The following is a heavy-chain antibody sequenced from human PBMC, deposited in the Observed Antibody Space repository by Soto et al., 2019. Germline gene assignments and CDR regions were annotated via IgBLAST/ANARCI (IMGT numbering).Heavy chain of an antibody. J-gene: IGHJ4*02. V-gene: IGHV4-30-4*01. CDR1: GGSISNKHYY. Sequence: SETLSLTCTVSGGSISNKHYYWSWIRQSPGKGLEWIGHIYDSENTYNNPSLKNRGTISVDTSKNQFSLKLTSVTAADTAVYYCARGLASENVDSWGQGTLVTVSS. CDR3: ARGLASENVDS. D-gene: IGHD3-10*01. CDR2: IYDSENT.